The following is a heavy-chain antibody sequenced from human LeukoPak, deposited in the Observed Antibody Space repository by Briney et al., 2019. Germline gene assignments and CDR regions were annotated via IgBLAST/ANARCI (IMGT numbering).Heavy chain of an antibody. V-gene: IGHV3-48*01. CDR3: AKDLWQYYFDY. D-gene: IGHD3-16*01. CDR1: GFTFSTYS. Sequence: GGSLRLSCAASGFTFSTYSMNWVRQAPGKGLEWVSYISSNSSTIYYADSVKGRFTISGDNSKNTLYLQMNSLRAEDTAVYYCAKDLWQYYFDYWGQGTLVTVSS. CDR2: ISSNSSTI. J-gene: IGHJ4*02.